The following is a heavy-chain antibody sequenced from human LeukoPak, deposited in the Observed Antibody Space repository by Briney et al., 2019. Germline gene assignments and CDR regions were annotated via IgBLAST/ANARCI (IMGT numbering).Heavy chain of an antibody. J-gene: IGHJ5*02. Sequence: SETLSLTCTVSGGSISSSGYYWGWIRQPPGKGLESIGSINYGGSTYYNPSLKSRVIISVDTSKNQFSLKLTSVTAADTAVYYCARHSIDVSPLVATLTWFDPWGQGTLVTVSS. D-gene: IGHD1-26*01. CDR2: INYGGST. CDR1: GGSISSSGYY. CDR3: ARHSIDVSPLVATLTWFDP. V-gene: IGHV4-39*01.